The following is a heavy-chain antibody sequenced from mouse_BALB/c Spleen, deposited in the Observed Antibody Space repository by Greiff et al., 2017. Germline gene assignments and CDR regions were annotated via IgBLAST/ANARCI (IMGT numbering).Heavy chain of an antibody. Sequence: EVQLQQSGGGLVQPGGSLKLSCAASGFTFSSYGMSWVRQTPDKRLELVATINSNGGSTYYPDSVKGRFTISRDNSTNTLYLQMSSLKSEDTAMYKSARDDGEGGGGFAYWGQGTLVTVSA. CDR3: ARDDGEGGGGFAY. CDR2: INSNGGST. J-gene: IGHJ3*01. V-gene: IGHV5-6-3*01. CDR1: GFTFSSYG.